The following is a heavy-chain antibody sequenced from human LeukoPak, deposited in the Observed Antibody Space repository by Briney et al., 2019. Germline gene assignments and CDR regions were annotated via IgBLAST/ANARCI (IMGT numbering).Heavy chain of an antibody. CDR2: IYSGGST. J-gene: IGHJ4*02. V-gene: IGHV3-53*01. Sequence: GGSLRFSCAASGFTVTTDHMSWVRQAPGKGLEWVSVIYSGGSTNHADSVKGRFTISRDISKNTVHLQMNSLRAEDTAVYYCARVWELSFDYWGQGTLVTVSS. D-gene: IGHD1-26*01. CDR1: GFTVTTDH. CDR3: ARVWELSFDY.